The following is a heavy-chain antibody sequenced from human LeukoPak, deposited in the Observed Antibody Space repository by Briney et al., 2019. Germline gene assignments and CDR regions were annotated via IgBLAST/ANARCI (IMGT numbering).Heavy chain of an antibody. V-gene: IGHV3-30*19. CDR3: ARDRAPYYYYGSGCDP. CDR2: ISYDGSNK. J-gene: IGHJ5*02. CDR1: GFAFRSFG. Sequence: PGRSLSLSCAASGFAFRSFGMHWVRQAPGKGLERVAVISYDGSNKYYADSVKGRFTISRDNSKNTLYLQMSSLRAEDTAVYYCARDRAPYYYYGSGCDPWGQGTLVTVSS. D-gene: IGHD3-10*01.